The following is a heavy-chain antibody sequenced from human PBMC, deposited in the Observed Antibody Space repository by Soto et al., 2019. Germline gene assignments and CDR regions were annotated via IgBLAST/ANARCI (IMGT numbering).Heavy chain of an antibody. J-gene: IGHJ4*02. CDR1: GFTFSSYA. V-gene: IGHV3-23*01. CDR2: ISGSGGGT. Sequence: EVQLLESGGGLVQPGGSLRLSCAASGFTFSSYAMSWVRQAPGKGLEWVSAISGSGGGTSYADSVKGRFNISRDNSKKSVYLQMNSLRAEEQAVYYCAKVLGLGELLLPGTNNFDYWCQGTLVTVSS. CDR3: AKVLGLGELLLPGTNNFDY. D-gene: IGHD3-10*01.